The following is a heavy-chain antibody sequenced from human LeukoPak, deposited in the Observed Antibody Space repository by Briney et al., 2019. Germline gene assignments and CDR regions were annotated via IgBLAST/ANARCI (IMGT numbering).Heavy chain of an antibody. J-gene: IGHJ6*02. Sequence: ASVKVSCKASGGTFSSYAISWVRQAPGQGLEWMGRIIPILGIANYAQKFQGRVTITADKSTSTAYMELSSLRSEDTAVYYCARVAYDFWSGYNYYGMVVWGQGTTVTVSS. CDR2: IIPILGIA. V-gene: IGHV1-69*04. D-gene: IGHD3-3*01. CDR3: ARVAYDFWSGYNYYGMVV. CDR1: GGTFSSYA.